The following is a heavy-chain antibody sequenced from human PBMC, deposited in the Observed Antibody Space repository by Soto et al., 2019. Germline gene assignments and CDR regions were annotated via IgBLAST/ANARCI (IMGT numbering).Heavy chain of an antibody. V-gene: IGHV4-39*01. CDR1: GGSISSSSYY. CDR3: ASSKKTWIQLWSTGAFDI. J-gene: IGHJ3*02. Sequence: SETLSLTCTVSGGSISSSSYYWGWIRQPPGKGLEWIGSIYYSGSTYYNPSLKSRVIISVDTSKNQFSLKLSSVTAADTAVYYCASSKKTWIQLWSTGAFDIWGQGTMVTVSS. D-gene: IGHD5-18*01. CDR2: IYYSGST.